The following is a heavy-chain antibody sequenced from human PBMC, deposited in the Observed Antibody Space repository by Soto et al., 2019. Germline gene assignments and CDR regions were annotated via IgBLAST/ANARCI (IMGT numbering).Heavy chain of an antibody. CDR1: GYTFTSYG. J-gene: IGHJ5*02. Sequence: ASVKVSCKASGYTFTSYGISWVRQAPGQGLEWMGWISAYNGNTNYAQKLQGRVTMTTDTSTSTAYMELRSLRSDDTAVYYCTRVVDYCGGDCYYWFDPWGQGTLVTVSS. D-gene: IGHD2-21*02. V-gene: IGHV1-18*04. CDR2: ISAYNGNT. CDR3: TRVVDYCGGDCYYWFDP.